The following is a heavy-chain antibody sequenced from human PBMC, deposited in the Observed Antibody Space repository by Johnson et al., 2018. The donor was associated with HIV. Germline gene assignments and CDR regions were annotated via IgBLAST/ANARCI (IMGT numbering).Heavy chain of an antibody. CDR2: IYSGGST. V-gene: IGHV3-NL1*01. D-gene: IGHD2/OR15-2a*01. CDR3: AKAFSTFHDAFDI. J-gene: IGHJ3*02. Sequence: QVQLVESGGGVVLPGWSLRLSCVASGFSFSSFAMHWVRQAPGKGLEWVSVIYSGGSTYYADSVKGRFTISRDNSKNTLYLQMNSLRAEDTAVYFCAKAFSTFHDAFDIWGQGTMVTVSS. CDR1: GFSFSSFA.